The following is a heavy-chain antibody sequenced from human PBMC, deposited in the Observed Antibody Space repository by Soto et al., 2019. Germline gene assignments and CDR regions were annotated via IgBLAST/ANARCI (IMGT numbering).Heavy chain of an antibody. V-gene: IGHV1-2*02. J-gene: IGHJ4*02. CDR3: ARDSVSTIGDFDN. CDR2: INPNSGAT. D-gene: IGHD5-12*01. CDR1: GYSFTGYY. Sequence: QVQLVQSGAEMKKPGASVTVSCKASGYSFTGYYLHWVRQAPGQGLEWLGWINPNSGATNHAQKFQGRVTITRDRSSTTAYMDLNRLTSDDTAVYYCARDSVSTIGDFDNWGQGTLVTVSS.